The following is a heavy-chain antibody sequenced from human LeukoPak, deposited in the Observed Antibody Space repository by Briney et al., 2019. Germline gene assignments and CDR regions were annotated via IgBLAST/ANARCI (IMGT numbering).Heavy chain of an antibody. Sequence: PGGSLRLSCAVSGITLSNYGMSWVRQVPGKGLEWVAGISDRGGISNYADSVKGRFTISRDISKNTLYLQMNSLRAEGTAVYFCAKRGVVIRVILVGFHKEASYFDSWGQGALVTVSS. CDR2: ISDRGGIS. CDR3: AKRGVVIRVILVGFHKEASYFDS. V-gene: IGHV3-23*01. J-gene: IGHJ4*02. D-gene: IGHD3-22*01. CDR1: GITLSNYG.